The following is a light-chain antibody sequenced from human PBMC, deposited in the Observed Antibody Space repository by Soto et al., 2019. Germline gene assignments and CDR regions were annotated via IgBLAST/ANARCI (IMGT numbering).Light chain of an antibody. V-gene: IGKV1-39*01. CDR2: GAS. CDR3: QQGYKMPLT. CDR1: HNINNY. J-gene: IGKJ4*01. Sequence: DIQMTQSPSSLSASVGDRVTITCRASHNINNYLSWYQQKPGKAPKLLIYGASSLQSGVASRFSGSGSATACTLTISSLQPEDVATYFCQQGYKMPLTLGGGTKVDIK.